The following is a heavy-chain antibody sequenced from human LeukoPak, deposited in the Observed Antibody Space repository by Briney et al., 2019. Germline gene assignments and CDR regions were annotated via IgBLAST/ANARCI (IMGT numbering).Heavy chain of an antibody. D-gene: IGHD3-22*01. J-gene: IGHJ1*01. Sequence: PGRSLRLSCAASGFTFSSHGMHWVRQAPGKGLEWVAVIWYDGSNKYYADSVKGRFTISRDNSKNTLYLQMNSLRAEDTAVYYCATVEYYDSSGSCYFQHWGQGTLLTVSS. CDR3: ATVEYYDSSGSCYFQH. CDR2: IWYDGSNK. CDR1: GFTFSSHG. V-gene: IGHV3-33*01.